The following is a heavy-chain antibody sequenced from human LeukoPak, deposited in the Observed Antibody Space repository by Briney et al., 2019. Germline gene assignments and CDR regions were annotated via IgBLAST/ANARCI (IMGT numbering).Heavy chain of an antibody. CDR1: GGSFSGYY. Sequence: SETLSLTCAVYGGSFSGYYWGWSRQPPGKGLEWIGSIYHSGSTYYNPSLKSRVTISVDTSKNQFSLKMSSVTVAETAVYYCATSGYDFWSGYPNWFDPWGQATLVTVSS. D-gene: IGHD3-3*01. V-gene: IGHV4-38-2*01. CDR3: ATSGYDFWSGYPNWFDP. J-gene: IGHJ5*02. CDR2: IYHSGST.